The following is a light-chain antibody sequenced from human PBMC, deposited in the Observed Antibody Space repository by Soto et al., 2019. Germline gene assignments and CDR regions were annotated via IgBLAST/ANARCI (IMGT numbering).Light chain of an antibody. CDR1: QGIRSW. J-gene: IGKJ1*01. Sequence: DVQMPQSPSSVSASVGDRVTITCRASQGIRSWLAWYQQKPGKAPKLLIYAASRLQSGGPSRFSGRGSGTAFTLTISSLQPEDFATYHCQQANSFPWTFGQGTKVEIK. CDR2: AAS. CDR3: QQANSFPWT. V-gene: IGKV1-12*01.